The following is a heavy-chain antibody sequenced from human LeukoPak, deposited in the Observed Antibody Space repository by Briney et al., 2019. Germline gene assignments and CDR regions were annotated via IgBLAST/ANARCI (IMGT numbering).Heavy chain of an antibody. J-gene: IGHJ5*02. CDR2: IYPAGTT. Sequence: PGGSLRLSCAASGFTVSNSYMTWVRQASGKGLEWVSFIYPAGTTSYADSVKGRFTISRDSSKNTLHLQMNSLRADDTAVYYCAREQAYWFGPWGQGSLVTVSS. CDR1: GFTVSNSY. CDR3: AREQAYWFGP. V-gene: IGHV3-53*01.